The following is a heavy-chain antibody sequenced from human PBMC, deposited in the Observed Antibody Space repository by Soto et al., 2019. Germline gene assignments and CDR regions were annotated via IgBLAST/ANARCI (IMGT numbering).Heavy chain of an antibody. J-gene: IGHJ6*02. Sequence: GGSLRLSCAASGFTFSTYAMNWVRQAPGKRLEWVSSISGSGGDTYFADSVRGRVSISRDSSSNTVYLQLDSLRADDTAVYYCARVSSYYDSRDQPENYYYGMDVWGQGTTVTVSS. D-gene: IGHD3-22*01. CDR2: ISGSGGDT. V-gene: IGHV3-23*01. CDR3: ARVSSYYDSRDQPENYYYGMDV. CDR1: GFTFSTYA.